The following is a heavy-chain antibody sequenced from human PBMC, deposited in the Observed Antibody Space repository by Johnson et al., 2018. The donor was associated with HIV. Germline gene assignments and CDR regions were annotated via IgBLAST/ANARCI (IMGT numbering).Heavy chain of an antibody. D-gene: IGHD4-17*01. Sequence: VQLVESGGGLVQPGGSLRLSCAASGFSFRSYWMSWVRQAPGKGLQWVANIKQDGSEKYYVDSVKGRFTISRDNAKNSLYLQMNSLRAEDTAVYYCARRTVTALFDIWGQGTLVTVSS. CDR2: IKQDGSEK. CDR3: ARRTVTALFDI. CDR1: GFSFRSYW. V-gene: IGHV3-7*02. J-gene: IGHJ3*02.